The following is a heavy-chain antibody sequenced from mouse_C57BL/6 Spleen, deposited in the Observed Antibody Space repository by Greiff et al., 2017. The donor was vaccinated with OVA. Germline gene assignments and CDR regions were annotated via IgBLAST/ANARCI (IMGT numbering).Heavy chain of an antibody. CDR3: ARDFGNYTYAMDY. D-gene: IGHD2-1*01. CDR1: GFTFSDYY. Sequence: EVMLVESEGGLVQPGSSMKLSCTASGFTFSDYYMAWVRQVPEKGLEWVANINYDGSSTYYLDSLKSRFIISRDNAKNILYLQMSSLKSEDTATYYCARDFGNYTYAMDYWGQGTSGTVSS. J-gene: IGHJ4*01. CDR2: INYDGSST. V-gene: IGHV5-16*01.